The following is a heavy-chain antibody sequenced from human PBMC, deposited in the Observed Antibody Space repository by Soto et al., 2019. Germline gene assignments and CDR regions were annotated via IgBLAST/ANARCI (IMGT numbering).Heavy chain of an antibody. V-gene: IGHV1-18*01. CDR2: ISTYNGNT. Sequence: QVQLLQSRAEVKKPGASVKVSCKASGYTFTSYGISWVRQAPGQGLEWMGWISTYNGNTNYAQRLQCRVTITSDTSTSTAYMELRSLRSDDTAVYYCARDRALELGDYWGQGTLVTVSS. CDR1: GYTFTSYG. J-gene: IGHJ4*02. D-gene: IGHD1-26*01. CDR3: ARDRALELGDY.